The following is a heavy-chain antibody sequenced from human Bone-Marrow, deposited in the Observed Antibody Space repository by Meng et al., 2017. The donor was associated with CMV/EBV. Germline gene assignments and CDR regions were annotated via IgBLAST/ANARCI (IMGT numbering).Heavy chain of an antibody. Sequence: GGSLRLSCAASGFTVNNNCMSWVRQALGKGLEWVSTLYSGGSTYYADSVKGQFTISRDNSKNTLYLQMNSLRAEDTAVYYCARHRSGGDSEFDYWGQGALVTVSS. CDR1: GFTVNNNC. V-gene: IGHV3-66*04. D-gene: IGHD1-26*01. CDR3: ARHRSGGDSEFDY. CDR2: LYSGGST. J-gene: IGHJ4*02.